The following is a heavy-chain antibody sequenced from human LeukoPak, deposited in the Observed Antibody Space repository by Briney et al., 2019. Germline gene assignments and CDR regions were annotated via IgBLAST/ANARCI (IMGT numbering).Heavy chain of an antibody. J-gene: IGHJ3*01. CDR3: ARAHYSYTSSWHGDDV. CDR1: GGFTFSSYT. CDR2: ISCDGSNK. Sequence: GGSLRLSCADSGGFTFSSYTMLWVRQAPGKGLEWVAVISCDGSNKYYADSVKGRFTISRDNSKSTLYLQLNSLRSEDTAVYYCARAHYSYTSSWHGDDVWGQGTMATVSS. D-gene: IGHD6-13*01. V-gene: IGHV3-30-3*01.